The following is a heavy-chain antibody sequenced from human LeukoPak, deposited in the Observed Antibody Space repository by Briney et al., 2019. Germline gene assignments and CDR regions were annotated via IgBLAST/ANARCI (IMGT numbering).Heavy chain of an antibody. J-gene: IGHJ5*02. V-gene: IGHV1-69*01. CDR1: GGTFSNYA. CDR3: ARDHITMVRGVIIRYNWFDP. CDR2: IIPIFGTA. D-gene: IGHD3-10*01. Sequence: SVKVSCKASGGTFSNYAISWVRQAPGQGLEWMGGIIPIFGTANYAQKFQGRVTITADESTSTAYMELSSLGSEDTAVYYCARDHITMVRGVIIRYNWFDPWGQGTLVTVSS.